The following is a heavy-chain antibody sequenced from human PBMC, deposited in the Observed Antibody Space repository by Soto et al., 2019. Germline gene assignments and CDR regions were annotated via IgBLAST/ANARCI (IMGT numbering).Heavy chain of an antibody. J-gene: IGHJ5*02. Sequence: QVQLVQSGAEVKKPGSSVKVSCKASGGTFSSYAISWVRQAPGQGLEWMGGIIPIFGTANYAQKFQGRVTITADDSTGTAYMELSSLRSADTAVSYCARVPGKLVRGDKLRFAPWGQGTLVTVSS. CDR3: ARVPGKLVRGDKLRFAP. V-gene: IGHV1-69*01. CDR1: GGTFSSYA. CDR2: IIPIFGTA. D-gene: IGHD3-16*01.